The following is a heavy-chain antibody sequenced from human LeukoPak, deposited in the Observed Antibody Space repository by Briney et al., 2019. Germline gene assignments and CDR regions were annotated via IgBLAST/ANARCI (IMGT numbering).Heavy chain of an antibody. J-gene: IGHJ4*02. CDR1: GFTFSDYY. V-gene: IGHV3-11*01. Sequence: GGSLRLSCAASGFTFSDYYLSWIRQAPGKGLEWVPYISSSGDTIYYADSVKGRFTISRDNAKNSLYLQMNSLRAEDTAVYYCARRQGSWYPFDYWGQGTLVTVSS. D-gene: IGHD6-13*01. CDR3: ARRQGSWYPFDY. CDR2: ISSSGDTI.